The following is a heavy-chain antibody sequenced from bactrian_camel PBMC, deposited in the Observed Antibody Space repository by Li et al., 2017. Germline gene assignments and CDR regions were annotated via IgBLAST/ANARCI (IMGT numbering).Heavy chain of an antibody. D-gene: IGHD7*01. CDR1: RYTYKRNC. J-gene: IGHJ4*01. V-gene: IGHV3S1*01. CDR3: AADQLYGTCRDVLDFPA. Sequence: HVQLVESGGGSVQAGGSLTLSCAAGRYTYKRNCMGWFRQRPGKDREGLATLWIGGATTTYADSVKGRFIITRDKAKDLVYLHMNGLQPEDTGMYYCAADQLYGTCRDVLDFPARGQGTQVTVS. CDR2: LWIGGATT.